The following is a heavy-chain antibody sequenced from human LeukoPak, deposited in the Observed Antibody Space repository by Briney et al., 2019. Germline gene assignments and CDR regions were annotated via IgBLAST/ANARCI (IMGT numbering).Heavy chain of an antibody. D-gene: IGHD3-3*01. CDR3: ARGRFRVTTSNACIGDY. CDR1: GYTFTSYY. J-gene: IGHJ4*02. Sequence: ASVKVSCKASGYTFTSYYMHWVRQAPGQGLEWMGIINPSGGSTSYAQKFQGRVTMTRDMSTSTVYMELSSLRSEDTAVYYCARGRFRVTTSNACIGDYWGQGTLITVSS. V-gene: IGHV1-46*01. CDR2: INPSGGST.